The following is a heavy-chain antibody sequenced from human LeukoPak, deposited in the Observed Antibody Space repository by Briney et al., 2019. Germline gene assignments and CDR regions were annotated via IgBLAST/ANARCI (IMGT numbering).Heavy chain of an antibody. D-gene: IGHD3-10*01. V-gene: IGHV4-59*01. Sequence: SETLSLTCTVSGGSLSGYYWTWIRQPPGKELECIGYIYYSGSTNYNPSLKSRVTISVDTSKNQFSLKLSSVTAADTAVYYCARDPPGSGSSYDYWGQGTLVTVSS. CDR3: ARDPPGSGSSYDY. CDR2: IYYSGST. J-gene: IGHJ4*02. CDR1: GGSLSGYY.